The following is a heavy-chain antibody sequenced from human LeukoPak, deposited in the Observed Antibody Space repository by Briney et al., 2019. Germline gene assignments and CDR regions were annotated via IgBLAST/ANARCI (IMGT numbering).Heavy chain of an antibody. CDR3: ARDGAVAGLGKFDY. Sequence: GGSLRLSGTASGFTFSSYGMHWVRQAPGKGLDWVAVIWYDGSNKDYADSVKGRFTISRDNSKNTLYLQMNSLRGEDTAVYYCARDGAVAGLGKFDYWGQGTLVTVSS. CDR2: IWYDGSNK. D-gene: IGHD6-19*01. J-gene: IGHJ4*02. V-gene: IGHV3-33*01. CDR1: GFTFSSYG.